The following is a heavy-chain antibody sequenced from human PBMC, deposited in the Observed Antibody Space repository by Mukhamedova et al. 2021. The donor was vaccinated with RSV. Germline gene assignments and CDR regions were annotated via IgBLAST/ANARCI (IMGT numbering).Heavy chain of an antibody. Sequence: YDINWIRQAPGQGLEWMGWMNFISGNTGYAHQFQGRVSMTRDTSISTAYMELNSLTSDDPAVYFCASATDIHSWGQGTLVTVSS. CDR2: MNFISGNT. CDR1: YD. V-gene: IGHV1-8*01. D-gene: IGHD3-9*01. J-gene: IGHJ4*02. CDR3: ASATDIHS.